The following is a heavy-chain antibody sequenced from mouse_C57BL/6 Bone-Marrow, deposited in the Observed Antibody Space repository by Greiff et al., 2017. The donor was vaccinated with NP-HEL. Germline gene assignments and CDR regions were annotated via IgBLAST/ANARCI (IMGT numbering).Heavy chain of an antibody. Sequence: EVQLQQSGAELVRPGASVKLSCTASGFNIKDDYMHWVKQRPEQGLEWIGWIDPENGDTEYASKFQGKATITADTSSNTAYLQLSSLTSEDTAVYYCTESSYYYGSREVYAMDYWGQGTSVTVSS. V-gene: IGHV14-4*01. CDR2: IDPENGDT. J-gene: IGHJ4*01. CDR1: GFNIKDDY. CDR3: TESSYYYGSREVYAMDY. D-gene: IGHD1-1*01.